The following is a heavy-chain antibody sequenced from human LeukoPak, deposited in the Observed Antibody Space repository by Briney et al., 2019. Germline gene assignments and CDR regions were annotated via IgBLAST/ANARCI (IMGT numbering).Heavy chain of an antibody. CDR1: GGSISSSSYY. CDR2: IYYSGST. Sequence: SETLSLTCTVSGGSISSSSYYWGWIRQPPGKGLEWIGSIYYSGSTYYNPSFKSRVTISVDTSKNQFSLKLSSVTAADTAVYYCARRAVPAADDYYYYMDVWGKGTTVTVSS. CDR3: ARRAVPAADDYYYYMDV. J-gene: IGHJ6*03. V-gene: IGHV4-39*01. D-gene: IGHD2-2*01.